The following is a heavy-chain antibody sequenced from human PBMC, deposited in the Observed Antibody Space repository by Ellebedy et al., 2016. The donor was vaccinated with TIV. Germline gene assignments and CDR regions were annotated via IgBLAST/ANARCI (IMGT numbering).Heavy chain of an antibody. CDR1: GFTFSNYW. V-gene: IGHV3-7*03. Sequence: GGSLRLSCAASGFTFSNYWMSWVRQAPGKGLEWVANIKQDASERYYVDSVKGRFSISRDNAKNSIYLQMNSLRDEDTAVYYCARDLDGSGSSRGYWGQGTLVTVSS. CDR2: IKQDASER. D-gene: IGHD3-10*01. J-gene: IGHJ4*02. CDR3: ARDLDGSGSSRGY.